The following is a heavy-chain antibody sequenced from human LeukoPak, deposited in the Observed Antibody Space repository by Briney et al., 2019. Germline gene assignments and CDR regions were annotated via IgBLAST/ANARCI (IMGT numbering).Heavy chain of an antibody. D-gene: IGHD3-10*01. Sequence: PSETLSLTCTVSGGSTSSYYWSWIRQPPGKGLEWIGYIYYSGSTNYNPSLKSRVTISVDTSKNQFSLKLSSVTAAGTAVYYCARETRGVTNDWFDPWGQGTLVTVS. CDR3: ARETRGVTNDWFDP. J-gene: IGHJ5*02. CDR2: IYYSGST. CDR1: GGSTSSYY. V-gene: IGHV4-59*12.